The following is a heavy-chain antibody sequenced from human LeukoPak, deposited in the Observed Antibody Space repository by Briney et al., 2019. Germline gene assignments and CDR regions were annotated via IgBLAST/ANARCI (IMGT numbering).Heavy chain of an antibody. Sequence: PGGSLRLFCAASGFTFDDYGMNWVRQAPGKGLEWVSGINWNGGSTGYADSVKGRFTISRDNAKNSLYLQMNSLRAEDTALYYCARGYSGYDWGYYFDYWGQGTLVTVSS. J-gene: IGHJ4*02. CDR3: ARGYSGYDWGYYFDY. CDR2: INWNGGST. V-gene: IGHV3-20*04. CDR1: GFTFDDYG. D-gene: IGHD5-12*01.